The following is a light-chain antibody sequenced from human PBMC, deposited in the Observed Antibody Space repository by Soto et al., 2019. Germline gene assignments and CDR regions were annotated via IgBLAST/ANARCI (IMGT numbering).Light chain of an antibody. J-gene: IGLJ1*01. CDR3: CSFTSANTYV. Sequence: QSVLTQPPSVSGSPGQSFTISCTGTSSDVGSNNRVSWYQQPPGTVPKVMIYEVSNRPSGVPDRFSGSKSGNTASLTISGLQAEDEADYYCCSFTSANTYVFGTGTKVTVL. CDR2: EVS. V-gene: IGLV2-18*02. CDR1: SSDVGSNNR.